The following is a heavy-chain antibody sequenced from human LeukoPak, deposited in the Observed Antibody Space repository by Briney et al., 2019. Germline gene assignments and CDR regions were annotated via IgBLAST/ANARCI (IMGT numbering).Heavy chain of an antibody. CDR2: IYYSGST. CDR3: ASNPPYYDSSGYFYFQH. V-gene: IGHV4-61*01. CDR1: GGSVSSGSYY. Sequence: SETLSLTCTVSGGSVSSGSYYWSWIRQPPGKGLEWIGYIYYSGSTNYSPSLKSRVTISVDTSKNQFSLKLSSVTAADTAVYYCASNPPYYDSSGYFYFQHWGQGTLVTVSS. D-gene: IGHD3-22*01. J-gene: IGHJ1*01.